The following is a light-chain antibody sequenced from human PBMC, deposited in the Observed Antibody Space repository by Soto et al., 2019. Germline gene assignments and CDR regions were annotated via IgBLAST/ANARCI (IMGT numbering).Light chain of an antibody. CDR2: SNN. CDR3: AAWDDSLNGWV. Sequence: QSVLTQPPSASGTPGQWVTISCSGSSSNIGSNTVNWYQQLPGTAPKLLLYSNNQRPSGVPDRVSGSKSGTSASLAISGLQSEDEADYYCAAWDDSLNGWVFGGGTKLTV. V-gene: IGLV1-44*01. CDR1: SSNIGSNT. J-gene: IGLJ2*01.